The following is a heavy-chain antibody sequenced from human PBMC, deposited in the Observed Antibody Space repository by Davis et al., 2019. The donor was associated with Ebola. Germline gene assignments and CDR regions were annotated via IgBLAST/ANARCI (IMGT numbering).Heavy chain of an antibody. D-gene: IGHD6-13*01. V-gene: IGHV3-7*04. CDR1: GFTFSNYA. CDR3: ARGKPWYSSSWYPDNWFDP. J-gene: IGHJ5*02. CDR2: IKQDGSEK. Sequence: PGGSLRLSCAASGFTFSNYAMSWVRQAPGKGLEWVANIKQDGSEKYYVDSVKGRFTISRDNAKNSLYLQMNSLRAEDTAVYYCARGKPWYSSSWYPDNWFDPWGQGTLVTVSS.